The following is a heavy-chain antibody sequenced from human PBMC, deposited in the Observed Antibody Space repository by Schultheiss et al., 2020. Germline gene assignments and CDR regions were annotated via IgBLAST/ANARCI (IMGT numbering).Heavy chain of an antibody. CDR1: GFTFSRYW. V-gene: IGHV3-74*01. CDR2: TNEDGSHI. J-gene: IGHJ5*02. Sequence: GGSLRLSCAASGFTFSRYWMHWVRQAPGKGLVWVSRTNEDGSHIDYADSVKGRFTIARDNAKNTLHLQMNSLRAEDTAMYYCVSDLAGPKGAWGQGTQVTVSS. CDR3: VSDLAGPKGA.